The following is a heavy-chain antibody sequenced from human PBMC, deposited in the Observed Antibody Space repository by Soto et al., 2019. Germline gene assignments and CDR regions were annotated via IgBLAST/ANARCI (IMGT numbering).Heavy chain of an antibody. CDR3: ARGDVDGSGSYIAY. V-gene: IGHV4-39*01. CDR2: IYYSGST. D-gene: IGHD3-10*01. J-gene: IGHJ4*02. Sequence: SETLSLTCTVSGGSISSSSYYWGWIRQPPGKGLEWIGSIYYSGSTYYNPSLKSRVTISVDTSKNQFSLKLSSVTAADTAVYYCARGDVDGSGSYIAYWGQGTLVTV. CDR1: GGSISSSSYY.